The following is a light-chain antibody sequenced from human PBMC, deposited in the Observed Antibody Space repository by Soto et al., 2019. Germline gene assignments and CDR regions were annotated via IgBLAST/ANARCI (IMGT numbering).Light chain of an antibody. CDR1: QSVSSSY. Sequence: EIVCTHSPGTRSVCQGERATLSCRAIQSVSSSYLAWYQQKPGQAPRLLIYGASSRATGIPDRFSGSGSGTDFTLTISRLEPEDFAVYYCQQYGSSPGITFGQGTRLEIK. CDR2: GAS. V-gene: IGKV3-20*01. CDR3: QQYGSSPGIT. J-gene: IGKJ5*01.